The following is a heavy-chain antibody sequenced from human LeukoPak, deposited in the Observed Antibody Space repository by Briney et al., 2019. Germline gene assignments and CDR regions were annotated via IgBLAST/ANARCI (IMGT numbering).Heavy chain of an antibody. D-gene: IGHD3-10*01. CDR2: IYYSGST. V-gene: IGHV4-30-4*08. J-gene: IGHJ3*02. Sequence: SEILSLTCTVSGGSISSGDYYWSWIRQPPGKGLEWIGYIYYSGSTYYNPSLKSRVTISVDTSKNQFSLKLSSVTAADTAVYYCAGMVPDAFDIWGQGTMVTVSS. CDR1: GGSISSGDYY. CDR3: AGMVPDAFDI.